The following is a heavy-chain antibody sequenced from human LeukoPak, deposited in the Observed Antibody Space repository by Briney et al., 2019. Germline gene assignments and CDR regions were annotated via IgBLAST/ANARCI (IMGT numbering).Heavy chain of an antibody. V-gene: IGHV1-69*05. CDR3: ASGSYPRFLFFDY. CDR1: GGTFSSYA. Sequence: SVKVSCKASGGTFSSYAISWVRQAPGQGLEWMGRIIPIFGTANYAQKFQGRVTITTDESTSTAYMELSSLRSEDTAVYYCASGSYPRFLFFDYWGQGTLVTVSS. D-gene: IGHD3-10*01. J-gene: IGHJ4*02. CDR2: IIPIFGTA.